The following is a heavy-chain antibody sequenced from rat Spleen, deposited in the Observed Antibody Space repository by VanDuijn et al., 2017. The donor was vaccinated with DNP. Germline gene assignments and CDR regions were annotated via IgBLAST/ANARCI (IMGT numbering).Heavy chain of an antibody. D-gene: IGHD4-3*01. CDR3: VRWYNSGYYFDY. V-gene: IGHV5-22*01. Sequence: EVQLVESGGGLVQPGRSMKLSCAASGFIFSDHGMAWVRQAPTKGLEWVAYIRYDGGSTYYGDSVKGRFTISRANVKSTLYLQMNSLRSEDMATYYCVRWYNSGYYFDYWGQGVMVTVSS. J-gene: IGHJ2*01. CDR1: GFIFSDHG. CDR2: IRYDGGST.